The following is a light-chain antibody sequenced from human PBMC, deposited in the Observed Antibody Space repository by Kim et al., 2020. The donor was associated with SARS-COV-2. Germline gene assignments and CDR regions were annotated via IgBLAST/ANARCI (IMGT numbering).Light chain of an antibody. V-gene: IGKV1-33*01. J-gene: IGKJ4*01. CDR1: QDISNY. CDR3: QQYNDLPVT. CDR2: DAS. Sequence: DIQLTQSPSSLSASVGDRVTITCQASQDISNYLNWYQQKPGEAPKLLVYDASYLEAGVPSRFSGSGSGTDFTFTISSLQPEDLATYYCQQYNDLPVTVGGGTKVDIK.